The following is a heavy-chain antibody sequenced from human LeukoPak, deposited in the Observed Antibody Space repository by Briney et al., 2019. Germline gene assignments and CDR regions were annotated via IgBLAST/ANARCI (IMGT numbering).Heavy chain of an antibody. D-gene: IGHD1-26*01. CDR2: ISWNSGSI. J-gene: IGHJ4*02. V-gene: IGHV3-9*01. CDR1: GLIFGDYA. CDR3: AKESVGGMDY. Sequence: GGSLRLSCAASGLIFGDYAMHWVRQAPGKGLEWVSGISWNSGSIGYADSVKGRFTISRDNAKNFLYLQMNSLGVEDTASYYCAKESVGGMDYWGQGTLVTVSS.